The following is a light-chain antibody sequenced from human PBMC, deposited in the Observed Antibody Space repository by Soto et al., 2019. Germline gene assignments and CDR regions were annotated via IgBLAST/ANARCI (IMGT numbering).Light chain of an antibody. CDR3: QQYNAGPT. Sequence: EIIMTQSPATLSVSPGEGATLSCRTSHSISTNLAWYQHKRGQSPRLLVYGASTRDTGVPARFSGSGSGAAFTLSISSLQSEDFAVYYGQQYNAGPTFGGGTKVEIK. CDR1: HSISTN. V-gene: IGKV3-15*01. J-gene: IGKJ4*01. CDR2: GAS.